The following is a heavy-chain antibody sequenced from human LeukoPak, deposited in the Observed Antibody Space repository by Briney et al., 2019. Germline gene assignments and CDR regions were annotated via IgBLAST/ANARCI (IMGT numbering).Heavy chain of an antibody. D-gene: IGHD4/OR15-4a*01. V-gene: IGHV4-59*01. CDR1: GGSISSYY. CDR3: AREGALAHAVDY. J-gene: IGHJ4*02. CDR2: IYYSGST. Sequence: PSETLSLTCTVSGGSISSYYWSWIRQPPGEGLEWIGYIYYSGSTNYNPSLKSRVTISVDTSKNQFSLKLSSVTAADTAVYYCAREGALAHAVDYWGQGTLVTVSS.